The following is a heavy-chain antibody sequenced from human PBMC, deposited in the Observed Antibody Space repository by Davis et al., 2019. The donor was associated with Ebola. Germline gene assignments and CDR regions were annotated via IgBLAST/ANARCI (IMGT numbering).Heavy chain of an antibody. J-gene: IGHJ3*02. Sequence: PGGSLRLSCAASGFTFSSYSMNWVRQAPGKGLEWVSSISSSSSYIYYADSVKGRFTISRDNAKNSLYLQMNSLRAEDTAVYYCARDLSIIGLVVVHYDAFDIWGQGTMVTVSS. V-gene: IGHV3-21*01. CDR2: ISSSSSYI. CDR3: ARDLSIIGLVVVHYDAFDI. CDR1: GFTFSSYS. D-gene: IGHD2-21*01.